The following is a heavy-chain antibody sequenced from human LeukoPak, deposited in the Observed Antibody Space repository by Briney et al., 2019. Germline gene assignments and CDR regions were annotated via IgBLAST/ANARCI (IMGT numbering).Heavy chain of an antibody. CDR3: ASMATIAPSNFDY. CDR1: GYTLTELS. D-gene: IGHD5-18*01. CDR2: FDPVDGET. J-gene: IGHJ4*02. V-gene: IGHV1-24*01. Sequence: GASVKVSCKVSGYTLTELSMHWVRQAPGKGLEWMGGFDPVDGETIYAQKFQGRVTMTEDTSTDTAYMELSSLRSEDTAVYYCASMATIAPSNFDYWGQGTLVTVSS.